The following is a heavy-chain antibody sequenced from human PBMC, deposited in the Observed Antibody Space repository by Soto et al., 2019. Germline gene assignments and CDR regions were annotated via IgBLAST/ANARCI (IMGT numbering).Heavy chain of an antibody. CDR1: GFSLISIGVA. J-gene: IGHJ4*02. CDR3: AHSASVPCCYYFDS. V-gene: IGHV2-5*01. D-gene: IGHD1-26*01. CDR2: LYWNDDR. Sequence: SGPTLVNPTQTLTLTCTFSGFSLISIGVAVGWIREPPGKALEWLALLYWNDDRRYSPPLKSRLTITKDTSKNQVVLTMTNMDPADTATYYCAHSASVPCCYYFDSWGQGTLVTVSS.